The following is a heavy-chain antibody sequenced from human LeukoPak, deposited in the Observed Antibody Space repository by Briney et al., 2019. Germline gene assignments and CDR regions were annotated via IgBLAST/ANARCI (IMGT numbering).Heavy chain of an antibody. V-gene: IGHV4-34*01. J-gene: IGHJ4*02. CDR1: GGSFSGYY. Sequence: PSETLSLTCAVYGGSFSGYYWSWIHQPPGKGLEWIGEINHSGSTNYNLSLKSRVTISVDTSKNQFSLKLSSVTAADTAVYYCARDPSEAVGQTYFDYWGQGTLVTVSS. D-gene: IGHD6-19*01. CDR2: INHSGST. CDR3: ARDPSEAVGQTYFDY.